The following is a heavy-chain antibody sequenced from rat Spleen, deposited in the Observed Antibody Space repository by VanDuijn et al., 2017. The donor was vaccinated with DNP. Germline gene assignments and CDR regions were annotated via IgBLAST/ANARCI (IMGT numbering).Heavy chain of an antibody. CDR1: GYVFNSYS. D-gene: IGHD1-4*01. J-gene: IGHJ4*01. CDR3: ARYGYNAMDA. V-gene: IGHV1-43*01. Sequence: QVQLQQSGAELAKPGSSVKISCEASGYVFNSYSMTWIKQTTGQGLEYIGYINGGSGDTNYNEQFRGKATLTVDRSSSTVFMQLSSVTPDDSAVYDCARYGYNAMDAWGQGTSVTVSS. CDR2: INGGSGDT.